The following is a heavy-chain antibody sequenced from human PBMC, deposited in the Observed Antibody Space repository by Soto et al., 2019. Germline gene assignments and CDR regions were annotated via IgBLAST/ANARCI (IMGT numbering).Heavy chain of an antibody. J-gene: IGHJ4*02. CDR1: SGSTTSSNW. V-gene: IGHV4-4*02. Sequence: QVQLQESGPGLVKPSGTLSLTCAVSSGSTTSSNWWSWVRQPPGKGLEWIGEVSHSGSTNYIPSLKSRVTISVDKSSNQFSLRLSSVTAADTAVYYCARNRYGGYDFDYWGQGTLVTVSS. CDR3: ARNRYGGYDFDY. CDR2: VSHSGST. D-gene: IGHD5-12*01.